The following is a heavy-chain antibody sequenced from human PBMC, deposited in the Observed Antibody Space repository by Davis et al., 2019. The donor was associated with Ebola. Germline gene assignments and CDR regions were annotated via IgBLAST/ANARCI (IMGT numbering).Heavy chain of an antibody. Sequence: GGSLRLSCAASGFTFSDYYMSWIRQAPGKGLEWVSYISSSSSTLYYADSVRGRFIISRDSAKSSVSLQLNSLRDDDTAVYYCARGGDSSVWYTRFDYWGQGILVTVSS. CDR3: ARGGDSSVWYTRFDY. D-gene: IGHD6-13*01. CDR2: ISSSSSTL. J-gene: IGHJ4*02. V-gene: IGHV3-11*04. CDR1: GFTFSDYY.